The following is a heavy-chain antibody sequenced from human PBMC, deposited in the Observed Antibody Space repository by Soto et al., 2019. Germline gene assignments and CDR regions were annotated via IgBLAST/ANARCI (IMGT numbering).Heavy chain of an antibody. CDR1: GGSISSGGYY. CDR2: IYYSGST. Sequence: PSETLSLTCTVSGGSISSGGYYWSWIRQHPGKGLEWVGYIYYSGSTYYNPSLKSRVTISVDTSKNQFSLKLSSVTAADTAVYYCARAGRYCSSTSCYINDFYYYYYMDVWGKGTTVTVSS. D-gene: IGHD2-2*02. CDR3: ARAGRYCSSTSCYINDFYYYYYMDV. V-gene: IGHV4-31*03. J-gene: IGHJ6*03.